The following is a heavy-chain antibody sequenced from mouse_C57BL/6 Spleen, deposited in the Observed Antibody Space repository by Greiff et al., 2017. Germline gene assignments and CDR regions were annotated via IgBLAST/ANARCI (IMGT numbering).Heavy chain of an antibody. J-gene: IGHJ3*01. Sequence: QVQLKQSGPGLVQPSQSLSITCTVSGFSLTSYGVHWVRQSPGKGLEWLGVIWSGGSTDYNAAFISRLSISKDNSKSQVFFKMNSLQADDTAIYYCARKRDGYDYAAFAYWGQGTLVTVSA. CDR2: IWSGGST. D-gene: IGHD2-4*01. V-gene: IGHV2-2*01. CDR3: ARKRDGYDYAAFAY. CDR1: GFSLTSYG.